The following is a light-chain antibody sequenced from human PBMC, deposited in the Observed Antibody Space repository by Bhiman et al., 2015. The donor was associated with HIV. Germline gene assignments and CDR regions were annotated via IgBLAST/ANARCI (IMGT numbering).Light chain of an antibody. Sequence: SYELTQPPSVSVSPGQTARITCSGDALPKQYAFWYQQKPGQAPVLVMSKDSDRPSGIPERFSSSSSGTTVTLTISRVQAEDEADYFCRSADSPGTYRWLFGGGTKLTVL. CDR2: KDS. CDR3: RSADSPGTYRWL. J-gene: IGLJ3*02. CDR1: ALPKQY. V-gene: IGLV3-25*03.